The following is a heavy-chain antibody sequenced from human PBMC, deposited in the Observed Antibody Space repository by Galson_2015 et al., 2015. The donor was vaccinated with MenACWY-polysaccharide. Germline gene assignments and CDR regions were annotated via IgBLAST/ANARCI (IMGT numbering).Heavy chain of an antibody. J-gene: IGHJ4*02. D-gene: IGHD6-19*01. V-gene: IGHV4-59*12. CDR3: AATRQWLAFDY. Sequence: ETLSLTCTVSGGSISTYYWRWIRQPPGTGLEWTGCSYNSGRTNYNPSLKSRVTVSVDTSENQFSLRLSSVTAADTAVYYCAATRQWLAFDYWGQGFLVTVSS. CDR1: GGSISTYY. CDR2: SYNSGRT.